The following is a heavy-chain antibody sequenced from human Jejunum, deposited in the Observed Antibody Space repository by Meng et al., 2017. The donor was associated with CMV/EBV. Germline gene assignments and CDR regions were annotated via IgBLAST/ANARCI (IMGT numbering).Heavy chain of an antibody. J-gene: IGHJ4*02. V-gene: IGHV1-2*06. CDR1: GYTFADYY. CDR2: INSNSGGT. D-gene: IGHD2-2*01. Sequence: QVQLVQSGAAVTNPGASWSAHCKAYGYTFADYYMHWVRQASGQGLEWMGRINSNSGGTRFAQSLHGRVTVTRDTSISTVYLELDSLRSDDTAVYYCARSLVWYADYWGQGTLVTVSS. CDR3: ARSLVWYADY.